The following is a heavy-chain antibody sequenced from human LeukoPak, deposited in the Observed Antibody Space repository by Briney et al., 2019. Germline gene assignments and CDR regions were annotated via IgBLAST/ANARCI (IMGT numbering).Heavy chain of an antibody. V-gene: IGHV4-34*01. CDR3: ASGPLRGSTMVRGVIIMRSPPQFDY. CDR2: INHSGST. Sequence: SETLSLICAVYGGSFSGYYWSWIRQPPGKGLEWIGEINHSGSTNYNPSLKSRVTISVDTSKNQFSLKLSSVTAADTAVYYCASGPLRGSTMVRGVIIMRSPPQFDYWGQGTLVTVSS. J-gene: IGHJ4*02. CDR1: GGSFSGYY. D-gene: IGHD3-10*01.